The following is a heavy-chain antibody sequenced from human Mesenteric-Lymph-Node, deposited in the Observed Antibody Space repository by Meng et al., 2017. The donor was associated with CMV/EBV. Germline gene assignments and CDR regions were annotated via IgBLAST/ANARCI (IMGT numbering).Heavy chain of an antibody. D-gene: IGHD3-3*01. Sequence: ASVKVSCKASGYTFTGYYIHWVRQAPGQGLEWMGWINPKSGGTHSAQKFQGRVTMTRDTSTSTAYMELSRLRFDDTAVYYCARMIGFLEWYIIGGWFDPWGQGTPVTVS. CDR3: ARMIGFLEWYIIGGWFDP. V-gene: IGHV1-2*02. CDR1: GYTFTGYY. CDR2: INPKSGGT. J-gene: IGHJ5*02.